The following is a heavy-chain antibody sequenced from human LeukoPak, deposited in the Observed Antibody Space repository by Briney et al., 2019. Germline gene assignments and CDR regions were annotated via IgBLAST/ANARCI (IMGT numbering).Heavy chain of an antibody. D-gene: IGHD2-2*01. CDR1: GFTFSSYA. V-gene: IGHV3-30-3*01. CDR3: AKESYQLLIGNWFDP. Sequence: GRSLRLSCAASGFTFSSYAMHWVRQAPGKGLEWVAVISYDGSNKYYADSVKGRFTISRDNSKNTLYLQMNSLRAEDTAVYYYAKESYQLLIGNWFDPWGQGTLVTVSS. J-gene: IGHJ5*02. CDR2: ISYDGSNK.